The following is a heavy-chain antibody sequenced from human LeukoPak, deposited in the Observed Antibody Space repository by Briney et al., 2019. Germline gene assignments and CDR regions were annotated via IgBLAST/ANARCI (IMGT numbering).Heavy chain of an antibody. CDR3: ARDLGYDILTGYSNWFDP. CDR1: GGAFSGYY. V-gene: IGHV4-34*01. J-gene: IGHJ5*02. D-gene: IGHD3-9*01. Sequence: PSGTLSLTCAVYGGAFSGYYWSWIRQPPGKGLEWIGEINHSGSTKYNPSLKSRVTISVDTSKYQFSLKLSSVTAADTAVYYCARDLGYDILTGYSNWFDPWGQGTLVPVS. CDR2: INHSGST.